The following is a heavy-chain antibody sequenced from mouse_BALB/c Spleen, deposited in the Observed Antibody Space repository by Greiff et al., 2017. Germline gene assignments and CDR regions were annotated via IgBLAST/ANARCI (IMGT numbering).Heavy chain of an antibody. CDR2: IDPANGNT. CDR3: ASYGKGAMDY. Sequence: EVQLQQSGAELVKPGASVKLSCTASGFNIKDTYMHWVKQRPDQGLEWIGRIDPANGNTKYDPKFQGKATITADTSSNTAYLQRSSLTSEDTAVYYCASYGKGAMDYWGQGTSVTVSS. V-gene: IGHV14-3*02. CDR1: GFNIKDTY. J-gene: IGHJ4*01. D-gene: IGHD2-1*01.